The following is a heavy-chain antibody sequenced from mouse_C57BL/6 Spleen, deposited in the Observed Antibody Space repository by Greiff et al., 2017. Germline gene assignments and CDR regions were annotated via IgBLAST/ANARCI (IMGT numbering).Heavy chain of an antibody. CDR2: IYPGNSDT. Sequence: VQLQQSGTVLARPGASVKMSCKTSGYTFTSYWMHWVKQRPGQGLEWIGAIYPGNSDTSYNQKFKGKATLTADKSSSTAYMELRSLTSEDSAVYFCALGLFAYWGQGTLVTVSA. J-gene: IGHJ3*01. CDR3: ALGLFAY. CDR1: GYTFTSYW. V-gene: IGHV1-5*01. D-gene: IGHD3-1*01.